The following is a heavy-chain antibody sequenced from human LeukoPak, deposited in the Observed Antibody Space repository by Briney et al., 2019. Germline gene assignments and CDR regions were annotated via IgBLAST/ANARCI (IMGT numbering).Heavy chain of an antibody. CDR1: GFTFSHFA. V-gene: IGHV3-23*01. CDR2: ISGSGNKT. D-gene: IGHD3-10*01. J-gene: IGHJ4*02. Sequence: GGSLRLSCAASGFTFSHFAMSWVRQAPGKGLHWVSTISGSGNKTYDADSVKGRITISRDNSKNTLYLQMTGLRAEDTAVYYCAKLKRVGIAPFDDWGQGILVTVSS. CDR3: AKLKRVGIAPFDD.